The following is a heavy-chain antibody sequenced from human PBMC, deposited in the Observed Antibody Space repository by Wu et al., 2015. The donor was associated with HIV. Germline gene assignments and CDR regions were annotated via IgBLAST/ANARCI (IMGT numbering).Heavy chain of an antibody. J-gene: IGHJ6*02. CDR1: GGTFSSYA. CDR3: AGKYSSGWDYYYGMDV. V-gene: IGHV1-69*05. CDR2: IIPIFGTA. Sequence: QVQLVQSGAEVKKPGSSVKVSCKASGGTFSSYAISWVRQAPGQGLEWMGGIIPIFGTANYAQKFQGRVTITTDESTSTAYMELSSLRSEDTAVYYCAGKYSSGWDYYYGMDVWGQGTTVTVSS. D-gene: IGHD6-19*01.